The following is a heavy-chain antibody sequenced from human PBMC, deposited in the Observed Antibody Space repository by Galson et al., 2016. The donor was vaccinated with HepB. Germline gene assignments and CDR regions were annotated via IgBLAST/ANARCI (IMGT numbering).Heavy chain of an antibody. D-gene: IGHD5-24*01. V-gene: IGHV3-9*01. CDR2: ISWNNGYI. CDR3: AKDAIEGVRWLQTLGGLDA. Sequence: SLRLSCAASGFAFDDYAMHWVRQAPGKGLEWVAGISWNNGYIGYADSVKGRFIISRDNARNSVYLEMNRLTTEDTALYFCAKDAIEGVRWLQTLGGLDAWGQGKTITVSS. J-gene: IGHJ6*02. CDR1: GFAFDDYA.